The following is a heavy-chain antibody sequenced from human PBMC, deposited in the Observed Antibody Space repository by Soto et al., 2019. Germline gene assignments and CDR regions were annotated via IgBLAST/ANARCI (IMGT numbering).Heavy chain of an antibody. CDR1: GFSLSTSGMC. V-gene: IGHV2-70*01. D-gene: IGHD3-22*01. Sequence: SGPTLVNPTQTLTLTCTFSGFSLSTSGMCVSWIRQPPGKALEWLALIDWDDDKYYSTSLKTRLTISKDTSKNQVVLTMTNMDPVDTATYYCARIASYYYDSSGYRSGDAFAIWGQGTMVTVSS. J-gene: IGHJ3*02. CDR2: IDWDDDK. CDR3: ARIASYYYDSSGYRSGDAFAI.